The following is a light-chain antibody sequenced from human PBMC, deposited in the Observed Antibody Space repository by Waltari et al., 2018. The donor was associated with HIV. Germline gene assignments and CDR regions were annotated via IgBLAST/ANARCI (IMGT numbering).Light chain of an antibody. CDR1: QSIGDS. V-gene: IGKV1-39*01. Sequence: DVKLTQSPSSLSASVGDRVTFTCRASQSIGDSLNWFQVKPNKAPKLLIYGAASLQTGGPTRCRGIRSGAEFTLLIVNLQPEYFATYYCQQTHNLPLTFGGGTNV. J-gene: IGKJ4*01. CDR3: QQTHNLPLT. CDR2: GAA.